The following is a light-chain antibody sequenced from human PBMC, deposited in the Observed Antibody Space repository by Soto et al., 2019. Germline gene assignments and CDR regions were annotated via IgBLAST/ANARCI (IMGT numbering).Light chain of an antibody. CDR2: YDD. CDR1: SSNIGSNA. J-gene: IGLJ2*01. CDR3: AAWDDSLTVLV. Sequence: QSVLTQPPSVSEAPRQRVTISCSGSSSNIGSNAVNWYQQLPGKAPKLLIYYDDLLPSGVSDRFSGSKSGTSASLAISGLQSEDEADYYCAAWDDSLTVLVFGGGTKVTVL. V-gene: IGLV1-36*01.